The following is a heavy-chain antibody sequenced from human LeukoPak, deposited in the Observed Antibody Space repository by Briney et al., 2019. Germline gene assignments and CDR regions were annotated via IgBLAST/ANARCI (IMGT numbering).Heavy chain of an antibody. D-gene: IGHD3-3*01. Sequence: GGCLRLSCAVSGFTFSSYWMHWVRQAPGKGLVWVSLINSDGSSTIYADSVKGRFTISRDNVKNTLYLQMNSLRAEDTAVYYCARGLTIFGVVNDAFDIWGQGTMVTVSS. CDR3: ARGLTIFGVVNDAFDI. CDR1: GFTFSSYW. V-gene: IGHV3-74*01. J-gene: IGHJ3*02. CDR2: INSDGSST.